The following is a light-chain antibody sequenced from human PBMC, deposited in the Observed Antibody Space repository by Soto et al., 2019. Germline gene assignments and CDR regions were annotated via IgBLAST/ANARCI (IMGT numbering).Light chain of an antibody. J-gene: IGLJ3*02. Sequence: QSVLTQPPSASGTPGQSVTISCSGSSLNIGNNYVSWYQQLPGTAPKLLIYRDSQRPSGVPDRFSGSKSGTSVSLAISGVRYEDEADYYCAVWDDSLSGRVFGGGTKLTVL. CDR3: AVWDDSLSGRV. CDR2: RDS. CDR1: SLNIGNNY. V-gene: IGLV1-47*01.